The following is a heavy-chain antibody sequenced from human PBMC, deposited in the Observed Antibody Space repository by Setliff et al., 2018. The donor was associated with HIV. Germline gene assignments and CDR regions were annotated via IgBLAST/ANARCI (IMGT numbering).Heavy chain of an antibody. V-gene: IGHV1-2*02. CDR3: ARSTTAD. CDR2: IYPNTGGT. CDR1: GYTFTEYY. J-gene: IGHJ4*02. D-gene: IGHD4-17*01. Sequence: ASVKVSCKASGYTFTEYYIHWVRQAPGQGLEWMGWIYPNTGGTNYAQKFQGRVTMTRDTPISTAYMELSRLRSDDTALYYCARSTTADWGQGTMVTVSS.